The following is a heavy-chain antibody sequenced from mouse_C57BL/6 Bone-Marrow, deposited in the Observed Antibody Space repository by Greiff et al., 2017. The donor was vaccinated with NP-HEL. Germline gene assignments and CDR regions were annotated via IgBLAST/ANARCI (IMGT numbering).Heavy chain of an antibody. CDR2: IYPGSGNT. CDR3: ARSYDGYYGPWFAY. J-gene: IGHJ3*01. V-gene: IGHV1-66*01. D-gene: IGHD2-3*01. Sequence: VQRVESGPELVKPGASVKISCKASGYSFTSYYIHWVKQRPGQGLEWIGWIYPGSGNTKYNEKFKGKATLTADTSSSTAYMQLSSLTSEDSAVYYCARSYDGYYGPWFAYWGQGTLVTVSA. CDR1: GYSFTSYY.